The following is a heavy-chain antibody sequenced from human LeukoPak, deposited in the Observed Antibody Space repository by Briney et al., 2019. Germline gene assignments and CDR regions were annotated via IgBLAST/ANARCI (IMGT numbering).Heavy chain of an antibody. D-gene: IGHD4-11*01. CDR3: AGLLQGYFAY. CDR2: IYYSGST. CDR1: GGSFSDYY. J-gene: IGHJ4*02. Sequence: PSETLSLTCAVYGGSFSDYYWSWIRQPPGKGLEWIGYIYYSGSTNYNPSLKSRVTISIDTSKNEFSLKLSSVTAADTAVYYCAGLLQGYFAYWGQGTLVTVSS. V-gene: IGHV4-59*12.